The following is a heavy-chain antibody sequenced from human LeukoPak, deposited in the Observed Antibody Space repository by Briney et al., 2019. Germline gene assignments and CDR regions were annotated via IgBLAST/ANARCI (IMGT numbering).Heavy chain of an antibody. CDR3: ARELGALNGFDI. D-gene: IGHD1-26*01. V-gene: IGHV4-61*08. CDR2: IYYSGST. CDR1: GGSISSGGYY. J-gene: IGHJ3*02. Sequence: SETLSLTCTVSGGSISSGGYYWSWIRQPPGKGLEWIGYIYYSGSTNYNPSLKSRVTISVDTSKNQFSLKLNSVTPEDTAVYYCARELGALNGFDIWGQGTMVTASS.